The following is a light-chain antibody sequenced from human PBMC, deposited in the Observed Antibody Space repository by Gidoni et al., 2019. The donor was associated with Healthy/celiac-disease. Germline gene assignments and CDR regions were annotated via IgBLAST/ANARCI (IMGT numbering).Light chain of an antibody. CDR1: SLRSYY. Sequence: SSELTQDPAVSVALGQTVRITCQGESLRSYYASWYQQKPGQAPVLVIYGKDNRPSGIPDRFSGSSSGNTASLTITGAQAEDEADYYCNSRDSSGNHLNVVFGGGTKLTV. J-gene: IGLJ2*01. V-gene: IGLV3-19*01. CDR3: NSRDSSGNHLNVV. CDR2: GKD.